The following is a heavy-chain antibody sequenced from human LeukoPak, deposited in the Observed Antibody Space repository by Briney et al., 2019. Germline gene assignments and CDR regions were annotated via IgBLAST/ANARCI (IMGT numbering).Heavy chain of an antibody. D-gene: IGHD6-6*01. CDR2: ISSSGSTI. V-gene: IGHV3-11*04. Sequence: GSLRLSCAASGFTFSDYYMSWIRQAPGKGLEWVSSISSSGSTIYYADSVKGRFTISRDNAKNSLFLQMNSLRAEDTAVYYCARDRGAYSSYWVNFDYWGQGTLVTVSS. CDR1: GFTFSDYY. CDR3: ARDRGAYSSYWVNFDY. J-gene: IGHJ4*02.